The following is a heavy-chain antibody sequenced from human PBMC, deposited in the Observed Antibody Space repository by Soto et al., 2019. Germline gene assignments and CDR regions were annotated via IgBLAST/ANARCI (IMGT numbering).Heavy chain of an antibody. D-gene: IGHD3-3*01. J-gene: IGHJ5*02. V-gene: IGHV4-30-4*01. CDR1: GGSISSGDYY. Sequence: LSLTCTVSGGSISSGDYYWSWIRQPPGKGLEWIGYIYYSGSTYYNPSLKSRVTISVDTSKNQFSLKLSSVTAADTAVYYCARDGYYDFLCGYYRRGGCFDPWGQGTLVTLSS. CDR3: ARDGYYDFLCGYYRRGGCFDP. CDR2: IYYSGST.